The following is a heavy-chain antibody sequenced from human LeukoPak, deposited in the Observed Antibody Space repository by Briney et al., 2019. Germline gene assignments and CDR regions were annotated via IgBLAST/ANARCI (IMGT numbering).Heavy chain of an antibody. CDR2: ISGSGGST. Sequence: PGGSLRLPCAASGFTFSNYAMSWVRQAPGKGLEWVSVISGSGGSTYYVDSVQGRFTISRDNSKNTLFLQMDSLRAEDTAVYYCAKGGFGRPFDYWGQGTLVTVSS. J-gene: IGHJ4*02. CDR3: AKGGFGRPFDY. D-gene: IGHD3-10*01. CDR1: GFTFSNYA. V-gene: IGHV3-23*01.